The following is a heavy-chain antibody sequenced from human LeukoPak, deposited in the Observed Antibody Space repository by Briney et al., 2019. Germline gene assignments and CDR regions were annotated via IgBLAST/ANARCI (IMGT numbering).Heavy chain of an antibody. J-gene: IGHJ6*02. D-gene: IGHD3-10*01. CDR3: ARSEDMVRGVIHYYYGMDV. CDR1: GFTFSDYY. CDR2: ISSSGSTI. Sequence: PGGSLRLSCAASGFTFSDYYMSWIRQAPGKGLEWVSYISSSGSTIYYADSVKGRFTISRDNAKNSLYLQMNSLRAEDTAVYYCARSEDMVRGVIHYYYGMDVWGQGTTVTVSS. V-gene: IGHV3-11*01.